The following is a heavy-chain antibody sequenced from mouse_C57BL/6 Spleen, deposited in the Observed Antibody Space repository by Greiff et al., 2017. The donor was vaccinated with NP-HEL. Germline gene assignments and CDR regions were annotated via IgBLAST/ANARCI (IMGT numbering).Heavy chain of an antibody. Sequence: VQLKESGGGLVKPGGSLKLSCAASGFTFSSYAMSWVRQTPEKRLEWVATISDGGSYTYYPDNVKGRFTISRDNAKNNLYLQMSHLKSEDTAMYYCARDQTGTSDYWGQGTTLTVSS. CDR1: GFTFSSYA. CDR2: ISDGGSYT. V-gene: IGHV5-4*01. CDR3: ARDQTGTSDY. D-gene: IGHD4-1*01. J-gene: IGHJ2*01.